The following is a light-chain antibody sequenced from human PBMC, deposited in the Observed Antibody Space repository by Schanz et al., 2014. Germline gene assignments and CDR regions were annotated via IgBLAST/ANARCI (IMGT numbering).Light chain of an antibody. J-gene: IGKJ4*01. Sequence: EIVLTQSPATLSLSPGERATLSCRVSQSVGTYLAWYQQKPGQAPGLLIYDASSRAAGIPARFSGSGSGTDFTLTISSLEPEDFAVYYCQQRSNWPRLTFGGGTKVEIK. V-gene: IGKV3-11*01. CDR3: QQRSNWPRLT. CDR1: QSVGTY. CDR2: DAS.